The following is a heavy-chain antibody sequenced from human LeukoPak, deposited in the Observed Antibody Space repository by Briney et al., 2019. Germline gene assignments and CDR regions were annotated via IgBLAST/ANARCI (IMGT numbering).Heavy chain of an antibody. CDR3: ARVVVPAAAPRDGMDV. D-gene: IGHD2-2*01. V-gene: IGHV1-69*01. J-gene: IGHJ6*02. CDR2: IIPIFGTA. Sequence: GSSVKVSCKASGGTFSSYAISWVRQAPGQGLEWMGGIIPIFGTANYAQKFQGRVTITADESTSTAYMELSSLRSEDTAVYYCARVVVPAAAPRDGMDVWGQGTTVTVSS. CDR1: GGTFSSYA.